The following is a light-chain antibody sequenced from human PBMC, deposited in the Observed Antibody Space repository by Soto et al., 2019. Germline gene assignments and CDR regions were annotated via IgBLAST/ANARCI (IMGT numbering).Light chain of an antibody. CDR1: SSNIGAGYD. V-gene: IGLV1-40*01. Sequence: QSVLTQPPSVSGAPGQRVTISCTGSSSNIGAGYDVHWYQQLPGTAPTVLIYGDSNRPSGVTDRFSGSRSGTSTSLAITGLQPEDEADYYCQSYDSRLSGSIFGGGTKLTVL. CDR2: GDS. CDR3: QSYDSRLSGSI. J-gene: IGLJ2*01.